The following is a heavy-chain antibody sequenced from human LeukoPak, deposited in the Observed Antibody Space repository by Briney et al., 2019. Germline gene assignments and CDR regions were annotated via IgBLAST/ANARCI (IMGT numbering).Heavy chain of an antibody. V-gene: IGHV3-23*01. CDR2: ISCSGGST. CDR3: AKGQKDEYYFDY. CDR1: RFTFSSYA. Sequence: GASLSLSCAASRFTFSSYAMSWVRQAPGKGLEWVSAISCSGGSTYYADSVKGRFTISRDNSKNTLYLQMNSLRAEDTAVYYCAKGQKDEYYFDYWGQGTLVTVSS. J-gene: IGHJ4*02.